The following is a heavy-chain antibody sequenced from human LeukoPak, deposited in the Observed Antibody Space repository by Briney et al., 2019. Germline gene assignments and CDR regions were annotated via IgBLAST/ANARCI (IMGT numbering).Heavy chain of an antibody. CDR2: INPNSGGT. Sequence: ASVKVSCKASGYTFTGYYMRWVRQAPGQGLEWMGWINPNSGGTNYAQKFQARVTMTRDTSISTAYMELSRLRSDDTAVYYCARDLYYNYVWGSRSLISRDYWGQGTLVTVSS. V-gene: IGHV1-2*02. J-gene: IGHJ4*02. D-gene: IGHD3-16*01. CDR1: GYTFTGYY. CDR3: ARDLYYNYVWGSRSLISRDY.